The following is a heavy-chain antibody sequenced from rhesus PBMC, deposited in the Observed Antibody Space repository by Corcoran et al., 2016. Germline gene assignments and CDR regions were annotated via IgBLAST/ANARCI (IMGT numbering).Heavy chain of an antibody. J-gene: IGHJ4*01. V-gene: IGHV4-169*02. CDR1: GGSISSSY. CDR3: ASGSWEYCTGSGCYVPYYFDY. D-gene: IGHD2-21*01. Sequence: QLQLQESGPGLVKPSETLSVTCAVSGGSISSSYWSWILQAPGKGLEWIWSIDGSGSNTNNNPPLKSRVTLSVDTSKTQLSLMLSSVTAADTAVYYCASGSWEYCTGSGCYVPYYFDYWGQGVLVTVSS. CDR2: IDGSGSNT.